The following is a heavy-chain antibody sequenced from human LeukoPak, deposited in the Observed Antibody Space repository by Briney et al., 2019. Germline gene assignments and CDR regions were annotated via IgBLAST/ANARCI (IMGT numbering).Heavy chain of an antibody. V-gene: IGHV3-23*01. CDR2: IGAGGTFT. CDR1: GFTFSSYA. CDR3: ARDRAQYSSAPDY. D-gene: IGHD6-19*01. Sequence: PGGSLRLSCTASGFTFSSYAMNWVRQAPGKGLEWVSGIGAGGTFTYYADSVKGRFTISRDNSKNTLYLQMNSLRAEDTAVYYCARDRAQYSSAPDYWGQGTLVTVSS. J-gene: IGHJ4*02.